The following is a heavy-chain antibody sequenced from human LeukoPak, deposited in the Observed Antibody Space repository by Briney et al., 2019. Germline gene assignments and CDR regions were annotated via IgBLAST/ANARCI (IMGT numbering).Heavy chain of an antibody. J-gene: IGHJ1*01. Sequence: SVKVSCKASGGTFSSYAISWVRQAPGQGLEWMVRIIPILGIANYAQKFQGRVTITADKSTSTAYMELSSLRSEDTAVYYCARAPYDSSGYREYFQHWGQGTLVTVSS. D-gene: IGHD3-22*01. CDR2: IIPILGIA. CDR1: GGTFSSYA. V-gene: IGHV1-69*04. CDR3: ARAPYDSSGYREYFQH.